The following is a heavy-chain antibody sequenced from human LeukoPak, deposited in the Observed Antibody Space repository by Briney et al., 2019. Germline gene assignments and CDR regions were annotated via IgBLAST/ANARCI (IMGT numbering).Heavy chain of an antibody. Sequence: PGGSLRLSCAASGFTFSNAWMSWVRQAPGKGLEWGGRIKSKTDGGTTDYAAPVKGRFTISRDDSKNTLYLQMNSLKTEDTAVYYCARASLGYCSSTSCYVFDYWGQGTLVTVSS. J-gene: IGHJ4*02. D-gene: IGHD2-2*01. CDR3: ARASLGYCSSTSCYVFDY. V-gene: IGHV3-15*01. CDR1: GFTFSNAW. CDR2: IKSKTDGGTT.